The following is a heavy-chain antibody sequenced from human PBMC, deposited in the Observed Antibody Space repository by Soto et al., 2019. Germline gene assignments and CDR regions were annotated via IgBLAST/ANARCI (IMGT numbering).Heavy chain of an antibody. CDR3: ATDRSEWLSPPSSWFDP. J-gene: IGHJ5*02. CDR1: GYTFTGYY. D-gene: IGHD3-3*01. Sequence: ASVKVSCKASGYTFTGYYMHWVRQAPGQGLEWMGWINPNSGGTNYAQKFQGWVTMTRDTSISTAYMELSRLRSDDTAVYYCATDRSEWLSPPSSWFDPWGQGTLVNVSS. V-gene: IGHV1-2*04. CDR2: INPNSGGT.